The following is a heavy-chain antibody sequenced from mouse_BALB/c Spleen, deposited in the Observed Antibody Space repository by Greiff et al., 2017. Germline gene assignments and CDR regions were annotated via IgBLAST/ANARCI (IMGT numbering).Heavy chain of an antibody. Sequence: EVQLVESGPGLVKPSQSLSLTCTVTGYSITSDYAWNWIRQFPGNKLEWMGYISYSGSTSYNPSLKSRISITRDTSKNQFFLQLNSVTTEDTATYYCARESAYYRYDWYFDVWGAGTTVTVSS. J-gene: IGHJ1*01. D-gene: IGHD2-14*01. CDR2: ISYSGST. CDR1: GYSITSDYA. CDR3: ARESAYYRYDWYFDV. V-gene: IGHV3-2*02.